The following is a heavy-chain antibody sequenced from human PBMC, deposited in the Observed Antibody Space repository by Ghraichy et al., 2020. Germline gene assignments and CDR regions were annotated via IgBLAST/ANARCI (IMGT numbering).Heavy chain of an antibody. CDR3: ARVGAERGIVVVVAATSYAFDI. J-gene: IGHJ3*02. Sequence: SETLSLTCTVSGGSISSSSYYWGWIRQPPGKGLEWIGSIYYSGSTYYNPSLKSRVTISVDTSKNQFSLKLSSVTAADTAVYYCARVGAERGIVVVVAATSYAFDIWGQGTMVTVSS. CDR2: IYYSGST. V-gene: IGHV4-39*07. D-gene: IGHD2-15*01. CDR1: GGSISSSSYY.